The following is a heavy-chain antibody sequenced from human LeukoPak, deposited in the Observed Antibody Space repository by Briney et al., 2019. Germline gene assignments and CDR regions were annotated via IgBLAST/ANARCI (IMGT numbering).Heavy chain of an antibody. CDR3: ARGQPVIVATTRGGYFDY. CDR2: IIPIFGTA. CDR1: GGTFSSYA. V-gene: IGHV1-69*05. J-gene: IGHJ4*02. Sequence: GASVKVSCKASGGTFSSYAISWVRQAPGQGLEWMGRIIPIFGTANYAQKFQGRVTMTRDTSISTAYMELSRLRSDDTAVYYCARGQPVIVATTRGGYFDYWGQGTLVTVSS. D-gene: IGHD5-12*01.